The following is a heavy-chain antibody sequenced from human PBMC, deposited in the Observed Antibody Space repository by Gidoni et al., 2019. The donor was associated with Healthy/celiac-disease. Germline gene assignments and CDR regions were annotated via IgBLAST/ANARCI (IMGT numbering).Heavy chain of an antibody. Sequence: QVQLQQRGAGLLKPSETLSLTCAAYGGSFSVYYWSWIRQPPGKGLEWIGEINHSGSTNYNPSLKSRVTISVDTSKNQFSLKLSSVTAADTAVYYCARGIQLWFSPPYGMDVWGQGTTVTVSS. D-gene: IGHD5-18*01. CDR3: ARGIQLWFSPPYGMDV. J-gene: IGHJ6*02. CDR2: INHSGST. V-gene: IGHV4-34*01. CDR1: GGSFSVYY.